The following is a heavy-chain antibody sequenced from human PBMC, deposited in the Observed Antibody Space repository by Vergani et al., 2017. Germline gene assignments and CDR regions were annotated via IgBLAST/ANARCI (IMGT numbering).Heavy chain of an antibody. CDR3: ARRGGYDEGDALRIGYFDS. J-gene: IGHJ4*02. D-gene: IGHD3-22*01. CDR1: GDSISSGVYY. CDR2: IYSTGST. Sequence: QVQLQESGPGLVQPSQTLSLTCSVSGDSISSGVYYWNWIRQHPGKGLEWIGYIYSTGSTHHNPSLRRRINMSVDTSKNQFSLKLNSVTAADTAMYYCARRGGYDEGDALRIGYFDSWGPGILVTVSS. V-gene: IGHV4-31*03.